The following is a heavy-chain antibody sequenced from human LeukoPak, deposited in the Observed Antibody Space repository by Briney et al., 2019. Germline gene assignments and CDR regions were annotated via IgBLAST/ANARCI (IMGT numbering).Heavy chain of an antibody. D-gene: IGHD6-6*01. Sequence: PGGPLRLSCAASGFTFSSYAMHWVRQAPGKGLEWVAVISYAGSNTYYADSVKGRFTISRGDSKNTLYLQMNSLRAEDTAVYYCARDKEYSSSFTAYWGQGTLVTVS. J-gene: IGHJ4*02. CDR3: ARDKEYSSSFTAY. V-gene: IGHV3-30-3*01. CDR2: ISYAGSNT. CDR1: GFTFSSYA.